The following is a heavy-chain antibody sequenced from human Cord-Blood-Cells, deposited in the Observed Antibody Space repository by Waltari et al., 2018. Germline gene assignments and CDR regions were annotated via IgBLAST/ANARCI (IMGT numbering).Heavy chain of an antibody. CDR2: IIPIFGTA. CDR3: ARDLLDGGYSRWYFDL. V-gene: IGHV1-69*01. J-gene: IGHJ2*01. D-gene: IGHD6-13*01. CDR1: GGTLSSYA. Sequence: QVQLVQSGAEVKKPGSSVKVSCKASGGTLSSYAISWVRQAPGQGLEWMGGIIPIFGTANYAQKFQGRVTITADESTSTAYMELSSLRSEDTAVYYCARDLLDGGYSRWYFDLWGRGTLVTVSS.